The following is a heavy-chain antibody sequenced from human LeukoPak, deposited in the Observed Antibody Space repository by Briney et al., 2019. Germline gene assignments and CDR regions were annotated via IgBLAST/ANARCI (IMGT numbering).Heavy chain of an antibody. CDR3: ARVRGNRGKYFDY. V-gene: IGHV4-34*01. D-gene: IGHD3-16*01. CDR2: INHSGST. Sequence: SETLSLTCAVYGGSFSGYYWSWIRQPPGKGLEWIGEINHSGSTNYNPSLKSRVTISVDTSKNQFSLKLSSVTAGDTAVYYCARVRGNRGKYFDYWGQGTLVTVSS. J-gene: IGHJ4*02. CDR1: GGSFSGYY.